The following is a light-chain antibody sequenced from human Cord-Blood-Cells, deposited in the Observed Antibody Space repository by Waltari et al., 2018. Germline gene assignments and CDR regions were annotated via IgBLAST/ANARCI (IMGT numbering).Light chain of an antibody. CDR1: SSVVGSYNL. J-gene: IGLJ3*02. CDR2: EGR. Sequence: QSALPQPASVSGSPGQSITISCTGTSSVVGSYNLVSWYQQHPGKAPKLMIYEGRKRPSGVSNRFSGSKSGNTASLTISGLQAEDEADYYCCSYAGSSTWVFGGGTKLTVL. CDR3: CSYAGSSTWV. V-gene: IGLV2-23*01.